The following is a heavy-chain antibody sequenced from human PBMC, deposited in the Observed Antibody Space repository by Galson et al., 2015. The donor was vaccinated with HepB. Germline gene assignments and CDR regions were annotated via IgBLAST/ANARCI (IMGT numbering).Heavy chain of an antibody. V-gene: IGHV1-69*13. D-gene: IGHD4-11*01. Sequence: SVKVSCKASGGTFSSYAISWVRQAPGQGLEWMGGIIPIFGTANYAQKFQGRVTITADESTSTAYMELSSLRSEDTAVYYCARTHDYNTERDYYYYGMDVWGQGTTVTVSS. CDR1: GGTFSSYA. CDR3: ARTHDYNTERDYYYYGMDV. J-gene: IGHJ6*02. CDR2: IIPIFGTA.